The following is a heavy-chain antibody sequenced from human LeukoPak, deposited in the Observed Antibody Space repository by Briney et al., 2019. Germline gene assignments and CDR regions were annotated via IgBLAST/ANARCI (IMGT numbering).Heavy chain of an antibody. J-gene: IGHJ4*02. Sequence: GRSLRLSCAASGFTFSDYYMSWIRQAPGKGLEWVSYISSSSSYTNYADSVKGRFTISRDNAKNSLYLQMNSLRAEDTAVYYCARRDTAMGLDYWGQGTLVTVSS. D-gene: IGHD5-18*01. V-gene: IGHV3-11*06. CDR3: ARRDTAMGLDY. CDR1: GFTFSDYY. CDR2: ISSSSSYT.